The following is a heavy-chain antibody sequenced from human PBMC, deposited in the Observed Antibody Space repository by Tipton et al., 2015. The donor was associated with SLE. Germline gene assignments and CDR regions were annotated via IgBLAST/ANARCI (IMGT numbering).Heavy chain of an antibody. Sequence: TLSLTCTASGDSISGTTYSWAWIRQSPGKGLDWIGSVYYTGTTFYNPSLESRVTVSLDTSRNRFSLRLRSVTAADTAVYYCASSPGVTLFRVVTYFDLWGQGILVTVSS. J-gene: IGHJ4*02. D-gene: IGHD3-3*01. CDR2: VYYTGTT. CDR3: ASSPGVTLFRVVTYFDL. CDR1: GDSISGTTYS. V-gene: IGHV4-39*02.